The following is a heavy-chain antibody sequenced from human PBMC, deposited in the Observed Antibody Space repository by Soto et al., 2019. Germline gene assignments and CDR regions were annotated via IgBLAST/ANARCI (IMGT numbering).Heavy chain of an antibody. V-gene: IGHV4-61*08. Sequence: SETLSLTCTVSGGSISSGGHYWSWIRQPPGRGLEWIGYIYYSGSTNYNPSLKSRVTISVDTSKNQFSLKLSSVTAADTAVYYCARYYCGSACYSFDYWGQGALVTVSS. CDR1: GGSISSGGHY. CDR2: IYYSGST. CDR3: ARYYCGSACYSFDY. D-gene: IGHD2-21*02. J-gene: IGHJ4*02.